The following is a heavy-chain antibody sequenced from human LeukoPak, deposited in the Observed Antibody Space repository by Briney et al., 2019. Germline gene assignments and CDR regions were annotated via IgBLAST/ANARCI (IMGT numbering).Heavy chain of an antibody. V-gene: IGHV3-73*01. D-gene: IGHD1-26*01. J-gene: IGHJ5*02. CDR1: GFTFSGSA. CDR2: IRSKANSYAT. Sequence: GGSLRLSCAASGFTFSGSAMHWVRQASGKGLEWAGRIRSKANSYATAYAASVKGRFTISRDDSKNTAYLQMNSLKTEDTAVYYCTRTIMRSLNWFDPWGQGTLVTVSS. CDR3: TRTIMRSLNWFDP.